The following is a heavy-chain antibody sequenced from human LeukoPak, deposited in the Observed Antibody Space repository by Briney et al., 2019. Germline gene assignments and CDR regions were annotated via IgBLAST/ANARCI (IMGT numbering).Heavy chain of an antibody. CDR1: GYSFNSYW. V-gene: IGHV5-51*01. Sequence: GESLKISSKGSGYSFNSYWIGWVRQMPGKGLEWMGIIYPGDSDTRYSPSFQGQVTISADKSVSTAYLQWSSLKASDTAMYYCARRYYYDSSGNYLEHDAFDLWGQGTMVTVSS. D-gene: IGHD3-22*01. J-gene: IGHJ3*01. CDR2: IYPGDSDT. CDR3: ARRYYYDSSGNYLEHDAFDL.